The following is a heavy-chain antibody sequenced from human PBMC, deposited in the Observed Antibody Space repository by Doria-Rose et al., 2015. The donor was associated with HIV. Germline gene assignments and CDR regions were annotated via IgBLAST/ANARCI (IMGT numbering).Heavy chain of an antibody. V-gene: IGHV3-9*01. J-gene: IGHJ6*03. CDR3: AKAPTIGPKYYFYMDV. D-gene: IGHD2-2*01. CDR1: GFSFESYA. CDR2: ISWDSGAR. Sequence: VQLQESGGGLVQPGRSLRPSCVGSGFSFESYAMHWVRLAPGKGLEWVAGISWDSGARGNADSVEGRFTISRDNAKKSVYLEMRSLRPEDTAFYYCAKAPTIGPKYYFYMDVWGKGTSVTVSS.